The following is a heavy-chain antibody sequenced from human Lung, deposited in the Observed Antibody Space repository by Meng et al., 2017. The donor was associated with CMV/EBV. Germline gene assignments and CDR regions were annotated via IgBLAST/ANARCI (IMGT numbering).Heavy chain of an antibody. CDR3: ARDIRP. CDR1: GFAFPVYW. J-gene: IGHJ5*02. Sequence: GESLKISCAASGFAFPVYWMSWVRQAPGKGLEWVASTDLHGSGKYYVDSVKGRFTISRDNAKNALYLQMNSLRVEDTAVYYCARDIRPGGQRTLVTVSS. CDR2: TDLHGSGK. V-gene: IGHV3-7*01.